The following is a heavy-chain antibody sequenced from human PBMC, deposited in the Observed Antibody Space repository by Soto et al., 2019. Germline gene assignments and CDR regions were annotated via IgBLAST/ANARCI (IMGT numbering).Heavy chain of an antibody. CDR3: AREHSRGWYAFDY. D-gene: IGHD6-19*01. J-gene: IGHJ4*02. CDR2: IYSGGST. Sequence: EVQLVESGGGLVQPGGSLRLSCAASGFTVSSNYMSWVRQAPGKGLEWVSVIYSGGSTYYADSVKGRFTISRDNSKNTLYLQMNSLRAEDTAVYYCAREHSRGWYAFDYWGQGTLVTVSS. CDR1: GFTVSSNY. V-gene: IGHV3-66*01.